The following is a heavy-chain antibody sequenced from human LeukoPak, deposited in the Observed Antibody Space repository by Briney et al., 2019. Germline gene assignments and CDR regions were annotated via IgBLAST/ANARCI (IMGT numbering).Heavy chain of an antibody. CDR1: GFTFSTYE. J-gene: IGHJ4*02. V-gene: IGHV3-21*06. D-gene: IGHD4/OR15-4a*01. Sequence: GGSLRLSCAASGFTFSTYEMNWVRQAPGKGLEWVSSIGTDGYSYSAVSVKGRFTISRDNAKSTLYLQMDSLTVEDTALYYCARGTIGANPASAYWGQGTLVTVSS. CDR3: ARGTIGANPASAY. CDR2: IGTDGYS.